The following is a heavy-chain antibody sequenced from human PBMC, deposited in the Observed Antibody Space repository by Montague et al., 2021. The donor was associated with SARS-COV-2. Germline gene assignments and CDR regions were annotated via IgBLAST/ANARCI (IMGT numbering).Heavy chain of an antibody. CDR2: IKPDGTDK. CDR1: GIIFTNSW. Sequence: SLRLSCAASGIIFTNSWMSWVRQAPGKGLEWVANIKPDGTDKYYVDSVKGRFTISKDNPKKSLYLQMNSLTAEDTAVYYCATDSFSGYFDWGQGTLVTVSS. D-gene: IGHD3-22*01. J-gene: IGHJ4*02. V-gene: IGHV3-7*01. CDR3: ATDSFSGYFD.